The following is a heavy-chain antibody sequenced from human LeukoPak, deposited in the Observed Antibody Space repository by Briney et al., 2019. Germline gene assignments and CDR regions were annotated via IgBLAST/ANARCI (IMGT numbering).Heavy chain of an antibody. D-gene: IGHD6-19*01. CDR3: ARLSYTSGWYEVDY. J-gene: IGHJ4*02. CDR1: GGSIDSDY. Sequence: SETLSLTCTVSGGSIDSDYWTWIRQSPGKGLEWVGYVYYSGSATYNPSFKSRVTISVETSKNQFSLSLNSVTAADTAVYYCARLSYTSGWYEVDYWGQGTLVTVSS. V-gene: IGHV4-59*08. CDR2: VYYSGSA.